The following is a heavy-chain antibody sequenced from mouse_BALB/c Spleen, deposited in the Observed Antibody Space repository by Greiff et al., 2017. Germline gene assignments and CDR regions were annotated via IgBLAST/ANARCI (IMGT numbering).Heavy chain of an antibody. CDR3: ARRGTTVVATSYWYFDV. CDR2: ISYDGSN. J-gene: IGHJ1*01. V-gene: IGHV3-6*02. D-gene: IGHD1-1*01. Sequence: EVQLQQSGPGLVKPSQSLSLTCSVTGYSITSGYYWNWIRQFPGNKLEWMGYISYDGSNNYNPSLKNRIPITRDTSKNQFFLKLNSVTTEDTATYYCARRGTTVVATSYWYFDVWGAGTTVTVSS. CDR1: GYSITSGYY.